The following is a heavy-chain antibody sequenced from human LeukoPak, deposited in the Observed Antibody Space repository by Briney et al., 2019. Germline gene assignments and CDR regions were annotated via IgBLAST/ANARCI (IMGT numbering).Heavy chain of an antibody. D-gene: IGHD2-15*01. Sequence: GESLKISCKGSGYNFTNFWIGWVRQMPGKGLEWMGIIYPGDSDTRYSPSFQGRVTISADKSISTAYLQWSSLKASDTGMYYCARSSVEVAAQIDYWGQGTLVTVSS. CDR1: GYNFTNFW. V-gene: IGHV5-51*01. CDR3: ARSSVEVAAQIDY. J-gene: IGHJ4*02. CDR2: IYPGDSDT.